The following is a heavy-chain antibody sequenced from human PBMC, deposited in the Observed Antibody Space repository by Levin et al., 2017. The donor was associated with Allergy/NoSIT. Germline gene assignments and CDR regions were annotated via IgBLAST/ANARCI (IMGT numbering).Heavy chain of an antibody. J-gene: IGHJ4*02. CDR1: GFSLRTTGEG. V-gene: IGHV2-5*02. D-gene: IGHD6-19*01. Sequence: QTLSLTCTFSGFSLRTTGEGVAWIRQPPGKALEWLAVIYWDDDKRYSPSLKSRLSVTKDTSKNQVVLTMTNMDPVDTATYYCAHSPNGFISGWDQANFDYWGQGTLVTVSS. CDR2: IYWDDDK. CDR3: AHSPNGFISGWDQANFDY.